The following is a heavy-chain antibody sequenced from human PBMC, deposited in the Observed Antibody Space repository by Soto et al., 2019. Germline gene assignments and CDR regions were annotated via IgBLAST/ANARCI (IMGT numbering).Heavy chain of an antibody. CDR1: GFTFSSFA. CDR2: ISGSGGST. Sequence: GGSLRLSCAASGFTFSSFAMSWVRQAPGKGLDWVSAISGSGGSTYSADSVKGRFTISRDNSKNTLYLQMSSLRAEDTAVYYCARMLDYYDGSGYYFWGQGTLVTVSS. D-gene: IGHD3-22*01. V-gene: IGHV3-23*01. J-gene: IGHJ4*02. CDR3: ARMLDYYDGSGYYF.